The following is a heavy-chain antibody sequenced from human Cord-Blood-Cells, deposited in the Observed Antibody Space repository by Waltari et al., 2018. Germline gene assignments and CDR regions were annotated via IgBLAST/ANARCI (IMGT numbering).Heavy chain of an antibody. Sequence: QVQVVEALGGGAQGGMSLTLSCAASGIPFSRYAISWVRQAPGKGLEWVAVISYDGSNKYYADSVKGRFTISRDNSKNTLYLQMNSLRAEDTAVYYCFWGVVVPAAMGVDWFDPWGQGTLVTVSS. CDR1: GIPFSRYA. D-gene: IGHD2-2*01. CDR2: ISYDGSNK. J-gene: IGHJ5*02. CDR3: FWGVVVPAAMGVDWFDP. V-gene: IGHV3-30-3*01.